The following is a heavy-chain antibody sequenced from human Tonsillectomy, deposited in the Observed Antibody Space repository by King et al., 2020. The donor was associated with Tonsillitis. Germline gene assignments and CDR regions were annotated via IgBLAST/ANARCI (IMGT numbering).Heavy chain of an antibody. D-gene: IGHD6-19*01. Sequence: VQLVESGAEVKKSGASVKVSCTASGYTFTSFGISWVRQAPGQGLEWMGWISGYNGNTNYAQKLQDRVTMTTDTSTSTAYMELRSLRSDDTAVYYCARDHRVISVAGGIGYWGQGTLVTVSS. CDR3: ARDHRVISVAGGIGY. CDR2: ISGYNGNT. V-gene: IGHV1-18*01. CDR1: GYTFTSFG. J-gene: IGHJ4*02.